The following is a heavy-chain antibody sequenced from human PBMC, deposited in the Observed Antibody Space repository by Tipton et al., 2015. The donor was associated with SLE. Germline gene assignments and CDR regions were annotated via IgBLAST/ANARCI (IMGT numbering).Heavy chain of an antibody. CDR3: AHITIFGVVPDGFDI. CDR1: GFTFSNAW. CDR2: IKEDGSEK. D-gene: IGHD3-3*01. Sequence: GSLRLSCAASGFTFSNAWMSWVRQAPGKGLEWVANIKEDGSEKYYVDSVKGRFTISRDNAKNSLYLQMNSLRAEDTAVYYCAHITIFGVVPDGFDIWGQGTMVTVSS. V-gene: IGHV3-7*03. J-gene: IGHJ3*02.